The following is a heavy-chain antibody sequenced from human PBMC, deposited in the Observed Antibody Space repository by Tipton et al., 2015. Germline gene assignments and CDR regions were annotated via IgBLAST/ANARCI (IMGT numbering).Heavy chain of an antibody. J-gene: IGHJ5*02. CDR2: VYHTGDT. D-gene: IGHD2-15*01. V-gene: IGHV4-4*06. Sequence: GEVYHTGDTNYNPSLKSRVTMSVDTSKNQFSLKLTSVNAADTAVYYCARGGNNWFDPWGQGTLVTVSS. CDR3: ARGGNNWFDP.